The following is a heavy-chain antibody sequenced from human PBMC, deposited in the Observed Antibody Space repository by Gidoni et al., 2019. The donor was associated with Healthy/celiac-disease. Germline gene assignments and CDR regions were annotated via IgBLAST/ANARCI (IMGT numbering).Heavy chain of an antibody. CDR2: ITSVSIYN. V-gene: IGHV3-21*01. CDR1: GFTFNCCT. J-gene: IGHJ4*02. D-gene: IGHD3-9*01. CDR3: ASNVIWTDPLNS. Sequence: EVQLVESGGGLVKPGGSLRLSCVASGFTFNCCTMNWVRQAPGKGLEWVPAITSVSIYNNYPAPVKGRSPISRDNPKNSLYLQMNALRPGDTAGYYWASNVIWTDPLNSWGRGILVTVPS.